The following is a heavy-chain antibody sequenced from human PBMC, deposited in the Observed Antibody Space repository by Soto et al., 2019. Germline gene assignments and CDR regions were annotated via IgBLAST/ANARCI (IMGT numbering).Heavy chain of an antibody. D-gene: IGHD6-13*01. CDR1: GFTFSTYA. CDR3: ASASVSWASDY. Sequence: EVMLLQSGGGLVQSGGSLRLSCAASGFTFSTYAMSWVRQAPGKGLEWVSCITGTGGDTYYADSVEGRFTISRDNSNNPLYLHMNSLRAEDTAMYYCASASVSWASDYWGQGTLVTVSS. V-gene: IGHV3-23*01. CDR2: ITGTGGDT. J-gene: IGHJ4*02.